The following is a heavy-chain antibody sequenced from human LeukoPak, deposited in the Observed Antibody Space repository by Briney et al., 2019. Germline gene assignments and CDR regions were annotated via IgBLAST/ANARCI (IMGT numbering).Heavy chain of an antibody. V-gene: IGHV4-34*01. CDR2: INHSGRT. J-gene: IGHJ5*02. CDR1: GGSFSGYY. CDR3: ARTDYYGSGSLRFDP. Sequence: SETLSLTCAVYGGSFSGYYWSWIRQPPGKGLEWIGEINHSGRTNYNPYLKSRVTILVDTSKNQFSLKLSSVTAADTAVYYCARTDYYGSGSLRFDPWGQGTLVTVSS. D-gene: IGHD3-10*01.